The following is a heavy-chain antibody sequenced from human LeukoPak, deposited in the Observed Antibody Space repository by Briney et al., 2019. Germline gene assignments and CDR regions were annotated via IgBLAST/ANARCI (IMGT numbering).Heavy chain of an antibody. CDR1: GYTFTGYY. D-gene: IGHD3-22*01. Sequence: ASVKVSCKASGYTFTGYYMHWVRQAPGQGLEWMGRINPNRGGTNYAQKFQGRVTMTRDTSISTAYMELSRLRSDDTAVYYCASAKYYDSSGYLAGCFDYWGQGTLVTVSS. J-gene: IGHJ4*02. CDR3: ASAKYYDSSGYLAGCFDY. V-gene: IGHV1-2*06. CDR2: INPNRGGT.